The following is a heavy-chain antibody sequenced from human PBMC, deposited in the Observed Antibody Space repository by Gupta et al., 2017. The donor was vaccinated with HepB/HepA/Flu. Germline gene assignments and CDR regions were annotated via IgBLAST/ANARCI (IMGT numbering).Heavy chain of an antibody. D-gene: IGHD5-24*01. J-gene: IGHJ4*02. Sequence: EVLLLESGGGLVQPGGSLRLSCPASGFTFSDYAMSWVRQAPGKGLEWVSTFSGNDGNTFYADSVKGRFTISRDNSKNTLYLQMNSLRDEDTAVYYCAKRLRDTSGHFDFWGQGTLLTVSS. CDR1: GFTFSDYA. CDR2: FSGNDGNT. CDR3: AKRLRDTSGHFDF. V-gene: IGHV3-23*01.